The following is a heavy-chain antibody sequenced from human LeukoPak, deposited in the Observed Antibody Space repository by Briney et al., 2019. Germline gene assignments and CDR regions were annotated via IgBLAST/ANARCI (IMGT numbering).Heavy chain of an antibody. J-gene: IGHJ4*02. CDR1: GYSFTSYW. D-gene: IGHD4-17*01. Sequence: GESLKISCKGSGYSFTSYWIAWVRQTPGKGLEWMGIIYPGDSDTTYSPSFHGQVTISVDKSISTAYLLWSSLKASDTAMYYCARRVLDYGVETFEYWGQGTLVTVSS. V-gene: IGHV5-51*01. CDR2: IYPGDSDT. CDR3: ARRVLDYGVETFEY.